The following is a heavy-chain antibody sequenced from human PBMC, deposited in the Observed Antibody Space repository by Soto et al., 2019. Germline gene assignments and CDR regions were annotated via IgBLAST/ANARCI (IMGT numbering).Heavy chain of an antibody. CDR3: ARSSTVTQPPSYYYYGMDV. D-gene: IGHD4-17*01. J-gene: IGHJ6*02. CDR1: GYSFTSYW. CDR2: IYPGDSDT. Sequence: RGESLKISCKGSGYSFTSYWIGWVRQMPGKGLEWMGIIYPGDSDTRYSPSFQGQVTISADKSISTAYLQWSSLKASDTAMYYCARSSTVTQPPSYYYYGMDVWGQGTTVTVSS. V-gene: IGHV5-51*01.